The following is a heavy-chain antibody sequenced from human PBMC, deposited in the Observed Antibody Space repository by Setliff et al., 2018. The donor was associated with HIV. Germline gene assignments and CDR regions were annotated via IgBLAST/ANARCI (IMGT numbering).Heavy chain of an antibody. Sequence: GASVKVSCKASAYTFTNYGISWVREAPGQGLEWMAWISPYNGNTNYAQNFQGRVTMTTDTSTSTAYLELRSLRSDDTAVYYCARDPTIVMMSAQNDGFDIWGQGTMVTVSS. CDR3: ARDPTIVMMSAQNDGFDI. CDR2: ISPYNGNT. CDR1: AYTFTNYG. J-gene: IGHJ3*02. D-gene: IGHD2-8*01. V-gene: IGHV1-18*01.